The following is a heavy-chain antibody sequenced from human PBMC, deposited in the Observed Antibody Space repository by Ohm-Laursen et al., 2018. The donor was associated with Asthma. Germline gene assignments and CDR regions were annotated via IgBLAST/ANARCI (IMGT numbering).Heavy chain of an antibody. J-gene: IGHJ6*02. D-gene: IGHD6-19*01. CDR3: AADPGIAVPGDYYENDYYYYGSDV. Sequence: SLRLSCAASGFTFSNYNMIWVRQAPGKGLDWVSSITTGSSTIYYADSVRGRFTVSTDKVTNSLYLQINSLRPEDTAVYYCAADPGIAVPGDYYENDYYYYGSDVWGQGTTVTVSS. CDR1: GFTFSNYN. V-gene: IGHV3-48*01. CDR2: ITTGSSTI.